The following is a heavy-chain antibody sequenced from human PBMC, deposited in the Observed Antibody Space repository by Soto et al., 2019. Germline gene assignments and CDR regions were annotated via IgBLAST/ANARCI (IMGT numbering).Heavy chain of an antibody. D-gene: IGHD3-10*01. V-gene: IGHV5-51*01. J-gene: IGHJ4*02. CDR1: GYTFTTYW. CDR3: ARDYGKYFDS. Sequence: GESLKISCKGSGYTFTTYWIGWVRQMPGKGLEWMGIIYPSDSDTRYSPSFQGQVTISADKSISTAYLQWSSLKASDTAMYYCARDYGKYFDSWGEGTLVPVSP. CDR2: IYPSDSDT.